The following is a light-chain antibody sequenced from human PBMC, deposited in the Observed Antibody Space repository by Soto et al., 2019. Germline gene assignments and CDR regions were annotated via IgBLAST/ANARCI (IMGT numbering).Light chain of an antibody. Sequence: DIVMTQSPSTLSASVGDRVSITCRASQSLNSLLAWYQQKPGRAPKLLIYHDATLESGGPSRLRGSGCGRDFSLTISSMQPEDFVTYYCHQYNSYSWTFGHGTKVDIK. CDR2: HDA. CDR3: HQYNSYSWT. J-gene: IGKJ1*01. V-gene: IGKV1-5*01. CDR1: QSLNSL.